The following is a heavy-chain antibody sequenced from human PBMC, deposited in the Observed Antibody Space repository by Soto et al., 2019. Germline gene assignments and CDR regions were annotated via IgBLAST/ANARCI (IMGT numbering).Heavy chain of an antibody. V-gene: IGHV1-69*04. CDR1: GGTFSSYT. D-gene: IGHD5-18*01. Sequence: ASVKVSCKASGGTFSSYTISWVRQAPGQGLEWMGRIIPILGIANYAQKFQGRVTITADKSTSTAYMELSSLRSEDTAVYYCARDCGYSYGYNDYWGQGTLVTVSS. CDR3: ARDCGYSYGYNDY. CDR2: IIPILGIA. J-gene: IGHJ4*02.